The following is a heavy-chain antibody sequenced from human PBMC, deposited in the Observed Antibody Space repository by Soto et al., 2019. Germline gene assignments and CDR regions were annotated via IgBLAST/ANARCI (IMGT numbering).Heavy chain of an antibody. J-gene: IGHJ4*02. V-gene: IGHV3-23*01. CDR1: GSTFSSCA. Sequence: PGGSLRLSCAASGSTFSSCAMSWVRQAPGKGLEWVSAISGSGGSTYYADSVKGRFTISRDNSKNTLYLQMNSLRAEDTAVYYCAKDKSGLRFLEWFLLADYWGQGTLVTVSS. D-gene: IGHD3-3*01. CDR2: ISGSGGST. CDR3: AKDKSGLRFLEWFLLADY.